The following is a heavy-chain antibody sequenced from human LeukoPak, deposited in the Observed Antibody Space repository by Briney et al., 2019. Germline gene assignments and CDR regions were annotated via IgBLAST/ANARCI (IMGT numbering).Heavy chain of an antibody. CDR3: ARDRYYYDSSGYKYMDV. CDR2: ISSSSSYI. V-gene: IGHV3-21*04. D-gene: IGHD3-22*01. Sequence: GGSLRLSCAASGFTFSSYTMNWVRQAPGKGLEWVSSISSSSSYIHYADSVKGRFSISRDNAKNSLYLQMNSLRAEDTAVYYCARDRYYYDSSGYKYMDVWGKGTTVTVSS. J-gene: IGHJ6*03. CDR1: GFTFSSYT.